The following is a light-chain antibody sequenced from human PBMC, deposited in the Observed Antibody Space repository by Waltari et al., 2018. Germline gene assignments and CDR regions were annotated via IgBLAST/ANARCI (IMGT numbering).Light chain of an antibody. CDR2: RNN. CDR3: AAWDDSLSGRV. CDR1: RSNIGSNY. V-gene: IGLV1-47*01. Sequence: QSVLTQPPSASGTPGQRVTISCSGSRSNIGSNYVYWYQQLPGTAPKLPIYRNNRRPSGVPDRFAGSKSGTSASRASSGLRSEDEADYYCAAWDDSLSGRVFGGGTKVTVL. J-gene: IGLJ3*02.